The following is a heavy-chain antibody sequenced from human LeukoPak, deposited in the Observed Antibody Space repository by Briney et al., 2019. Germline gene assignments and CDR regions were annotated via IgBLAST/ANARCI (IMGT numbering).Heavy chain of an antibody. CDR2: ISAYNGNT. CDR3: ARESGDILTGYPNIDY. Sequence: ASVKVSCKASGYTFTSYGISWVRQAPRQGLEWMGWISAYNGNTNYAQKLQGGVTMTTDTSTSTAYMELRSLRSDDTAVYYCARESGDILTGYPNIDYWGQGTLVTVSS. J-gene: IGHJ4*02. V-gene: IGHV1-18*01. D-gene: IGHD3-9*01. CDR1: GYTFTSYG.